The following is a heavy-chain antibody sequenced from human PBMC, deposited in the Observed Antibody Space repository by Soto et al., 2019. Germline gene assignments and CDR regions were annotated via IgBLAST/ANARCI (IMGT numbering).Heavy chain of an antibody. J-gene: IGHJ4*02. Sequence: ASVKVSCKASGYTFTSYGISWVRQAPGQGLEWMGWISPYNGNTNYAQKLQGRLTMTWDTSTSTVYMELSSLRSDDTAVYYCARAFTIFGPFFDYWGQGSLVTV. D-gene: IGHD3-3*01. V-gene: IGHV1-18*01. CDR1: GYTFTSYG. CDR3: ARAFTIFGPFFDY. CDR2: ISPYNGNT.